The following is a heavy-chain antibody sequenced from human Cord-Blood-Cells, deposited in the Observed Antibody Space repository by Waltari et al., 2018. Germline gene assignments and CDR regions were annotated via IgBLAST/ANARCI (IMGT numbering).Heavy chain of an antibody. J-gene: IGHJ4*02. CDR3: ARHPTPGYDILTGYFDY. CDR2: IIPIFGTA. CDR1: GGTFSSYA. D-gene: IGHD3-9*01. Sequence: QVQLVQSGAEVKKPGSSVKVSCKASGGTFSSYAISWVRQAPGQGLAWMGGIIPIFGTANYAQKFQGRVTITADESTSTAYMELSSLRSEDTAVYYCARHPTPGYDILTGYFDYWGQGTLVTVSS. V-gene: IGHV1-69*01.